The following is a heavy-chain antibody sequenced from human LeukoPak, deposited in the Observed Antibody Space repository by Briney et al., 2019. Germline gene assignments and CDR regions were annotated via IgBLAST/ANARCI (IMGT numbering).Heavy chain of an antibody. CDR1: GGSISSGGYY. Sequence: SETLSLTCTVSGGSISSGGYYWSWIRQHPGKGLEWIGYIYYSGSTYYNPSLKSRVTISVDTSKNQFSLKLSSVTAADTAVYYCARLVTTFDRTDAFDIWGQGTMVTVSS. CDR2: IYYSGST. CDR3: ARLVTTFDRTDAFDI. D-gene: IGHD3-16*01. V-gene: IGHV4-31*03. J-gene: IGHJ3*02.